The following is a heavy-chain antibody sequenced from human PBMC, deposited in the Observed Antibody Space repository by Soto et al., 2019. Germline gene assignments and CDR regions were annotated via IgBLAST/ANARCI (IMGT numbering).Heavy chain of an antibody. CDR3: ARGGADYGMDV. V-gene: IGHV3-33*01. CDR1: GFTFSSYG. Sequence: QVQLVESGGGVVQPGRSLRLSCAASGFTFSSYGMHWVRQAPGKGLEWVAVIWYDGSNKYYADSVKGRFTISRDNSKNTLYLQMNSLRAEDTAVYYCARGGADYGMDVWGQGTTVTVSS. J-gene: IGHJ6*02. CDR2: IWYDGSNK.